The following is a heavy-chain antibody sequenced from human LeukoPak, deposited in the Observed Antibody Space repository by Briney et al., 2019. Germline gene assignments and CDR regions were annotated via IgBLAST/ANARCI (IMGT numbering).Heavy chain of an antibody. D-gene: IGHD2-2*02. Sequence: PSETLSLTCTVSGGSISSYYWSWIRQPAGKGLEWIGRIYTSGSTNYNPSLKSRVTMSVGTSKNQFSLKLSSVTAADTAVYYCAREGGYCSSTSCYTGNNWFDPWGQGTLVTVSS. V-gene: IGHV4-4*07. J-gene: IGHJ5*02. CDR3: AREGGYCSSTSCYTGNNWFDP. CDR2: IYTSGST. CDR1: GGSISSYY.